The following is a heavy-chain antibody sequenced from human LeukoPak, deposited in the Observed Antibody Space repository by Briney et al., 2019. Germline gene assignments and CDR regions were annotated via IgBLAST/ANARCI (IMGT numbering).Heavy chain of an antibody. CDR1: GFTMSNYG. V-gene: IGHV3-23*01. CDR3: AKHFCTGLDCSLFDS. Sequence: PGGSLRLSCAASGFTMSNYGVSWVRQAPGKGLEWVPGIRSAVDTTHYADSVKGRFIISRDNSKNTLSLQLNSLRPEDTALYYCAKHFCTGLDCSLFDSWGQGTLVTVSS. D-gene: IGHD3/OR15-3a*01. CDR2: IRSAVDTT. J-gene: IGHJ4*02.